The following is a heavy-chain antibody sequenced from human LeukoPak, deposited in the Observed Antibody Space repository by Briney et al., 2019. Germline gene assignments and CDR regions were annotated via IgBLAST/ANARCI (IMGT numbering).Heavy chain of an antibody. D-gene: IGHD3-10*01. CDR2: INPSGGST. V-gene: IGHV1-46*01. CDR3: ARWTAQDQASDHTRGFGY. Sequence: ASVKVSCKASGYTFTSYYMHWVRQAPGQGLEWMGIINPSGGSTSYAQKFQGRVTMTRDTSTSTVYMELSSLRSEDTAVYYCARWTAQDQASDHTRGFGYWGQGTLVTVSS. J-gene: IGHJ4*02. CDR1: GYTFTSYY.